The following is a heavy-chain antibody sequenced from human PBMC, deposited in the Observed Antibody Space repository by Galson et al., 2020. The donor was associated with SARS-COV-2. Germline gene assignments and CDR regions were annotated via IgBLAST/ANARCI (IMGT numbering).Heavy chain of an antibody. CDR3: AKGFIAVAGTIDY. CDR1: GFTFDDYA. D-gene: IGHD6-19*01. V-gene: IGHV3-9*01. Sequence: GGSLRLSCAASGFTFDDYAMHWVRQAPGKGLEWVSGISWNSGSIGYADSVKGRFTISRDNAKNSLYLQMNSLRAEDTALYYCAKGFIAVAGTIDYWGQGTLVTVSS. CDR2: ISWNSGSI. J-gene: IGHJ4*02.